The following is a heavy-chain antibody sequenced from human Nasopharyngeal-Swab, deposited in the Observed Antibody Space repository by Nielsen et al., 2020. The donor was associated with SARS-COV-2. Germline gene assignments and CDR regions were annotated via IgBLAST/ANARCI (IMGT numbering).Heavy chain of an antibody. D-gene: IGHD2-15*01. CDR3: ASHLGYCSGGSCYSLFDY. J-gene: IGHJ4*02. Sequence: RQAPGKGLEWIGYIYYNGSTYYNPSLKSRVNISPDTSKNQFSLKLSSVTAADTAVYYCASHLGYCSGGSCYSLFDYWGQGTLVTVSS. CDR2: IYYNGST. V-gene: IGHV4-31*02.